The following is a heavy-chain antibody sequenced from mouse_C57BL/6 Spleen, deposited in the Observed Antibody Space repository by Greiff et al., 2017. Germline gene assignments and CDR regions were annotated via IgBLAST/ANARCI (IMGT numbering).Heavy chain of an antibody. J-gene: IGHJ4*01. V-gene: IGHV1-26*01. CDR3: SLGRGYAMDY. Sequence: EVQLQQSGPELVKPGASVKISCKASGYTFTDYYMNWVKQSHGKSLEWIGDINPNNGGTSYNQKFKGKATLTVDKSSSTAYMELRSLTSEDSAVYYCSLGRGYAMDYWGQGTSVTVSS. D-gene: IGHD4-1*01. CDR2: INPNNGGT. CDR1: GYTFTDYY.